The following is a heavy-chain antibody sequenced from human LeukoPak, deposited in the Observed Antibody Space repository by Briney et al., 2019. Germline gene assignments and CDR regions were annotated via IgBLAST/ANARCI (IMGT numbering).Heavy chain of an antibody. Sequence: GASVKVSCLASGYSFSDNYIHWVRQAPGQGLEWMGWINPNSGGTNYPQKFEGRVNMTRDTSISTGYMQLSGLTSDDTTVYYCARAHSSLRIFSFYSWGQGTLVSASS. D-gene: IGHD6-13*01. V-gene: IGHV1-2*02. CDR1: GYSFSDNY. J-gene: IGHJ4*02. CDR2: INPNSGGT. CDR3: ARAHSSLRIFSFYS.